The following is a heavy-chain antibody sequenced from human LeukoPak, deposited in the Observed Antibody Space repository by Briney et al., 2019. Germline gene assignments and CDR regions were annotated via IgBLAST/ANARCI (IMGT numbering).Heavy chain of an antibody. CDR1: GGSISSGGYS. CDR2: IYHSGST. Sequence: RSSQTLSLTCAVSGGSISSGGYSWSWIRQPPGKGLEWIGYIYHSGSTYYNPSLKSRVTISVDRSKNQFSLKLSSVTAADTAVYYCARTSLEYSYDSSGYYHAFDIWGQGTMVTVSS. D-gene: IGHD3-22*01. J-gene: IGHJ3*02. CDR3: ARTSLEYSYDSSGYYHAFDI. V-gene: IGHV4-30-2*01.